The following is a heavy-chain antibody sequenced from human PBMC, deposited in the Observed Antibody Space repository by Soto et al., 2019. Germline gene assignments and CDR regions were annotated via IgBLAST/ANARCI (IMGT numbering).Heavy chain of an antibody. CDR1: GFTFSSYA. Sequence: PWGSLRLSCAASGFTFSSYAMHWVRQAPGKGLEWVAVISYDGSNKYYADSVKGRFTISRDNSKNTLYLQMNSLRAEDTAVYYCARDFMLVSGAMDVWGQGTTVTVSS. CDR2: ISYDGSNK. V-gene: IGHV3-30-3*01. CDR3: ARDFMLVSGAMDV. D-gene: IGHD6-13*01. J-gene: IGHJ6*02.